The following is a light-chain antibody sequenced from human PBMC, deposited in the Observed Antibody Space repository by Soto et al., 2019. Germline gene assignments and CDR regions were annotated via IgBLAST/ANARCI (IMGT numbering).Light chain of an antibody. Sequence: DIQMTQSPSTLSASVGDRVNITCRASQSINNWLAWYQQKPGKAPKLLTYKASSLESGVPSRFSGSGSGTEFTLTISGLQPDDFATYYCQRYNSPLTFGGGTQVEIK. CDR1: QSINNW. J-gene: IGKJ4*01. V-gene: IGKV1-5*03. CDR2: KAS. CDR3: QRYNSPLT.